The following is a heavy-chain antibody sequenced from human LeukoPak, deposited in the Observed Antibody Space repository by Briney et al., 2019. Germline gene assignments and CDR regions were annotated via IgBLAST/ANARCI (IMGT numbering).Heavy chain of an antibody. CDR1: GFTLSSYA. V-gene: IGHV3-23*01. CDR2: FSGSGGST. J-gene: IGHJ4*02. CDR3: TRHGRGGDY. Sequence: ESGGSLRLSCAASGFTLSSYAMSWVRQAPGKGLECISGFSGSGGSTYYADSVKVRFTISRDNSKNTVYLQMNSLKTEDTAVYYCTRHGRGGDYWGQGTLVTVSS. D-gene: IGHD3-10*01.